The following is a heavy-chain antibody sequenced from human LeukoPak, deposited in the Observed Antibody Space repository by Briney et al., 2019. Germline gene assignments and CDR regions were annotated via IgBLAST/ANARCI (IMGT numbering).Heavy chain of an antibody. J-gene: IGHJ6*04. CDR3: ARALDV. Sequence: GGSLRLSCAASGFTFSSYAMNWVRQAPGKGLEWVAAISYDGSYTYYRDSVRGRFTISRDNSKNTMYLQMNSLRAEDTTMYYCARALDVWGKGTTVTVSS. V-gene: IGHV3-30*04. CDR1: GFTFSSYA. CDR2: ISYDGSYT.